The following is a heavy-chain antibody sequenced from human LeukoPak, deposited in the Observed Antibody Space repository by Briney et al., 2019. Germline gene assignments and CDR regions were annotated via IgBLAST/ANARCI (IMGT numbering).Heavy chain of an antibody. J-gene: IGHJ4*02. Sequence: PGGSLRLSCGVSGITLSNYAMSWVRQAPGKGLEWVAGLSGSGGGTTYADSVKGRFTISRDNSKNTLFLQMDRLRAEDTAVYFCAKRGVVVRVFLVGFHREAYYFDSWSQGAQVTVSS. D-gene: IGHD3-16*02. CDR3: AKRGVVVRVFLVGFHREAYYFDS. CDR1: GITLSNYA. V-gene: IGHV3-23*01. CDR2: LSGSGGGT.